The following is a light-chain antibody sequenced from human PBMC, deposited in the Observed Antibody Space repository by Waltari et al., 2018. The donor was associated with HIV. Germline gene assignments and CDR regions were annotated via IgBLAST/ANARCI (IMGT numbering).Light chain of an antibody. J-gene: IGKJ1*01. CDR2: GAS. CDR1: QSIRGD. Sequence: EIVLTQSPAILSGSPGERVTLSCRASQSIRGDLAWYQQKPGQSPRLLIYGASTMATGVPATFIGIGSGTDFTLTISGLQVDDFVVYYCQHYHSWPGTFGQGTKVEV. V-gene: IGKV3-15*01. CDR3: QHYHSWPGT.